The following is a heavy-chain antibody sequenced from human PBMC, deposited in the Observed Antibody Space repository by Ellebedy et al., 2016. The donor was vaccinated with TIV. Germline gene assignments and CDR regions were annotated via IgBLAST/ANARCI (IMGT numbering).Heavy chain of an antibody. CDR3: ARDSSDWSF. CDR1: GFTFSNAW. V-gene: IGHV3-74*01. Sequence: GESLKISCAASGFTFSNAWMSWVRQAPGKGLVWVSRINTDGSSTSYVDSVKGRFTVSRDNAKSTVYLQMNSLTAEDTAVYYCARDSSDWSFWGQGTLVTVSS. CDR2: INTDGSST. J-gene: IGHJ4*02. D-gene: IGHD6-13*01.